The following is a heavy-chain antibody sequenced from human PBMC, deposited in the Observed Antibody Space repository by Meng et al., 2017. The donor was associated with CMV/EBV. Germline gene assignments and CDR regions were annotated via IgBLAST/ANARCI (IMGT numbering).Heavy chain of an antibody. CDR1: GYTFTSYG. J-gene: IGHJ5*02. CDR2: ISAYNGNT. CDR3: ARDTGFLYYYGSGPDPENWFDP. D-gene: IGHD3-10*01. Sequence: ASVKVSCKASGYTFTSYGISWVRQAPGQGLEWMGWISAYNGNTNYAQKLQGRVTMTTDTSTSTAYMELRSLGSDDTAVYYCARDTGFLYYYGSGPDPENWFDPWGQGTLVTVSS. V-gene: IGHV1-18*01.